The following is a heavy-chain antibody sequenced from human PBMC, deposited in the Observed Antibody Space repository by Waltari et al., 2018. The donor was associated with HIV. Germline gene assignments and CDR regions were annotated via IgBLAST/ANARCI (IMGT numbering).Heavy chain of an antibody. Sequence: EVQLVESGGGLVQPGGSLRLSCAASGFTFSSYWMHWVRQAPGKGLVWVSRIHSDGSSTSYADSVKGRFTISRDNAKNTLYLQMNSLGAEDTAVYYCARGNGHAFDIWGQGTMVTVSS. D-gene: IGHD2-8*01. CDR1: GFTFSSYW. V-gene: IGHV3-74*01. CDR2: IHSDGSST. CDR3: ARGNGHAFDI. J-gene: IGHJ3*02.